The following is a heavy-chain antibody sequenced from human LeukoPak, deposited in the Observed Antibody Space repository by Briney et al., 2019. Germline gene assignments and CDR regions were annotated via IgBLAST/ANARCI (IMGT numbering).Heavy chain of an antibody. CDR3: TTCTIFGVVIVTYYYMDV. J-gene: IGHJ6*03. CDR2: IKSKTDGGTT. CDR1: GFTFSNAW. Sequence: GGSLRLSCAASGFTFSNAWMSWVRQAPGKGLEWAGRIKSKTDGGTTDYAAPVKGRFTISRDDSKNTLYLQMNSLKTEDTAVYYCTTCTIFGVVIVTYYYMDVWGKGTTVTVSS. V-gene: IGHV3-15*01. D-gene: IGHD3-3*01.